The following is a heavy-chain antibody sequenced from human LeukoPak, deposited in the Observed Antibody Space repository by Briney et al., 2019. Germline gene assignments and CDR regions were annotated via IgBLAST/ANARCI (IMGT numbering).Heavy chain of an antibody. J-gene: IGHJ4*02. D-gene: IGHD6-19*01. CDR3: AREGGQWLVRHYYFDY. CDR1: GFTFSSYA. V-gene: IGHV3-30*04. CDR2: MSYDGSNK. Sequence: PGGSLRLSCAASGFTFSSYAMHWVRQAPGKGLEWVAVMSYDGSNKYYADSVKGRFTISRDNSKNTLYLQMNSLRAEDTAVYYCAREGGQWLVRHYYFDYWGQGTLVTVSS.